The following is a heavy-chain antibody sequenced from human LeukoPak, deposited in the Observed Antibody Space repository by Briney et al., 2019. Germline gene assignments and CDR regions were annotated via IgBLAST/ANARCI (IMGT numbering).Heavy chain of an antibody. Sequence: ASVKVSRKASGYTFTGYFMHWVRQAPGQGLEWMGWINPNSGGTSYLQNFQGRVTMTRDTSISTAYMDLSRLRSDDTAVYYCARGRPGDYFDYWGQDTLDPVSS. D-gene: IGHD6-25*01. J-gene: IGHJ4*02. CDR3: ARGRPGDYFDY. CDR1: GYTFTGYF. CDR2: INPNSGGT. V-gene: IGHV1-2*02.